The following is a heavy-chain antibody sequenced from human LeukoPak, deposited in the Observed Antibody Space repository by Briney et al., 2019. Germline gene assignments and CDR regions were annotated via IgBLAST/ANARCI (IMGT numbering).Heavy chain of an antibody. CDR2: VYTSGST. CDR3: ARDRPDRYSSGWFDY. V-gene: IGHV4-4*07. J-gene: IGHJ5*01. Sequence: SETLSLTCTVSGGSISSYYWSWIRQPAGKGLEWIGRVYTSGSTNYNPSLKSRVTMSVDTSKNQFSLKLSSVTAADTAVYYCARDRPDRYSSGWFDYWGQGTLVTVSS. D-gene: IGHD6-19*01. CDR1: GGSISSYY.